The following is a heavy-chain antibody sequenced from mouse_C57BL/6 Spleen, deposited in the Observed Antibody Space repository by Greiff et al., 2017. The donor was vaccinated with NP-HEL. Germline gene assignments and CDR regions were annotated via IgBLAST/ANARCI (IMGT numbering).Heavy chain of an antibody. CDR2: IDPANGNT. J-gene: IGHJ4*01. CDR1: GFNIKNTY. D-gene: IGHD2-5*01. CDR3: DRTYYSNYDSMDY. Sequence: VQLQQSVAELVRPGASVKLSCTASGFNIKNTYMHWVKQRPEQGLEWIGRIDPANGNTNYAPKFQGKATLTADTSSNTAYLQLSSLTSEDTASYYCDRTYYSNYDSMDYWGQGTSVTVSS. V-gene: IGHV14-3*01.